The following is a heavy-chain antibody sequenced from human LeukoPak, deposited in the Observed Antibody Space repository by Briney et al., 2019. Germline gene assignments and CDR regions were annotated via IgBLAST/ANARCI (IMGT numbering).Heavy chain of an antibody. CDR2: ISSSSSSI. Sequence: GGSLRLSCAASGFTFSGYTMNWVRQAPGKGLEWVSSISSSSSSIYYADSVKGRFTISRDNAKNSLYLQMNSLRAEDTAVYYCARSGYNWNDVIFFDYWGQGTLVSVSS. CDR3: ARSGYNWNDVIFFDY. J-gene: IGHJ4*02. D-gene: IGHD1-1*01. V-gene: IGHV3-21*01. CDR1: GFTFSGYT.